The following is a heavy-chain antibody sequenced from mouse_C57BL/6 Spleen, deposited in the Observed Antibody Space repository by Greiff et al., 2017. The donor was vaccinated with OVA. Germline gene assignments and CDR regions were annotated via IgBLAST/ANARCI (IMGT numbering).Heavy chain of an antibody. CDR1: GDVVSSDC. J-gene: IGHJ2*01. D-gene: IGHD1-3*01. CDR2: IHPNIGST. CDR3: ARKVYFDY. Sequence: QVQLQQPGAELVKPGASVKLSCKACGDVVSSDCMHWVTDRPLQFLDWTATIHPNIGSTNYNEKFKSKATLTVDKSSSTAYMQLSSLTSEDSAVYYCARKVYFDYWGQGTTLTVSS. V-gene: IGHV1-64*01.